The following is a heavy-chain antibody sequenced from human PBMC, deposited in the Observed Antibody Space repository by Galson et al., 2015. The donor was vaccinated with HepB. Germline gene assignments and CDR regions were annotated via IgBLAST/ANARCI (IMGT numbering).Heavy chain of an antibody. Sequence: SVKVSCKASGYTFTSYAMHWVRQAPGQRLEWMGWINAGNGNTKYSQKFQGRVTITRDTSASTAYMELSSLRSEDTAVYYCAREGVRYCGGDCSLDYWGQGTLVTVSS. V-gene: IGHV1-3*01. J-gene: IGHJ4*02. CDR3: AREGVRYCGGDCSLDY. CDR2: INAGNGNT. D-gene: IGHD2-21*02. CDR1: GYTFTSYA.